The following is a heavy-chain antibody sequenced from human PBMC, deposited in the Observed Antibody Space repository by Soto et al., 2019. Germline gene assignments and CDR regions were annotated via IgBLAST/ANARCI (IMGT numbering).Heavy chain of an antibody. V-gene: IGHV4-31*03. CDR1: GGSITSGGYY. CDR3: ASFGVLERASFDP. CDR2: ISYSGNT. D-gene: IGHD1-1*01. J-gene: IGHJ5*02. Sequence: SETLSLTCTVSGGSITSGGYYWSWIRQHPGKGLEWIGYISYSGNTYYNPSLKSRVSMSVDTSKNQFSLNLSSVTAADTAVYYCASFGVLERASFDPWGQGTLVTVSS.